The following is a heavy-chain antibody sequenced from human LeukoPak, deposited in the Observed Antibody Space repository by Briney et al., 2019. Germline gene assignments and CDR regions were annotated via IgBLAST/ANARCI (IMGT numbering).Heavy chain of an antibody. V-gene: IGHV3-21*01. Sequence: GGSLRLSCAASGFTFSSYAMSWVRQAPGKGLEWVSSISSSSSYIYYADSVKGRFTISRDNAKNSLYLQMNSLGAEDTAVYYCARDLRGYYSSLDYWGQGTLVTVSS. J-gene: IGHJ4*02. D-gene: IGHD2-2*03. CDR2: ISSSSSYI. CDR1: GFTFSSYA. CDR3: ARDLRGYYSSLDY.